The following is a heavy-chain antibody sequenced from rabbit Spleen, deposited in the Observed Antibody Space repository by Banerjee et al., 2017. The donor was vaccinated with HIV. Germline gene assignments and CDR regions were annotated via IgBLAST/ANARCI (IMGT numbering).Heavy chain of an antibody. CDR1: GFSFSDRDV. D-gene: IGHD3-1*01. CDR3: ARDLASVVGWNFNL. V-gene: IGHV1S45*01. Sequence: QEQLVESGGGLVKPEGSLTLTCKASGFSFSDRDVMCWVRQAPGKGLQWIACINTYTGKPVYATWAKGRFTISRTSSTTVTLQMTSLTAVDTATYFCARDLASVVGWNFNLWGPGTLVTVS. J-gene: IGHJ4*01. CDR2: INTYTGKP.